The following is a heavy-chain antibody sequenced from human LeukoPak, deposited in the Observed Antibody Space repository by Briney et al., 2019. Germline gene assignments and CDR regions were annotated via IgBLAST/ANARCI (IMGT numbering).Heavy chain of an antibody. D-gene: IGHD3-10*01. J-gene: IGHJ4*02. CDR1: GGSISSSGYY. CDR3: ARTSRSHPYYYGSGSPPVFDY. CDR2: IYYSGST. V-gene: IGHV4-39*01. Sequence: SETQSLTCTVSGGSISSSGYYWGWIRQPPGKGLEWIGSIYYSGSTYYNPSLKSRVTISVDTSKNQFSLKLSSVTAADTAVYYCARTSRSHPYYYGSGSPPVFDYWGQGTLVTVSS.